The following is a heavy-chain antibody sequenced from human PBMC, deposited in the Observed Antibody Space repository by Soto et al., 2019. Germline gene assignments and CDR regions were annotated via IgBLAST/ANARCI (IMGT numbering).Heavy chain of an antibody. CDR3: AGWLLGGSGYYYFDY. V-gene: IGHV4-31*03. CDR2: IYYSGST. CDR1: GGSISSGGYY. Sequence: QVQLQESGPGLVKPSQTLSLTCTVSGGSISSGGYYWSWIRQHPGKGLEWIGYIYYSGSTYYNPSLKSRVTISVDTSKNQFSLKLSSVTAADTAVYYCAGWLLGGSGYYYFDYWGQGTLVTVSS. J-gene: IGHJ4*02. D-gene: IGHD3-22*01.